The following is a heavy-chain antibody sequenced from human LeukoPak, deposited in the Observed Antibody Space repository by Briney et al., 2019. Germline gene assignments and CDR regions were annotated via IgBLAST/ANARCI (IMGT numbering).Heavy chain of an antibody. D-gene: IGHD3-10*01. CDR3: ARDRGPEMNYYYYYGMDV. Sequence: GSSVTVSCKASGGTFSSYAISWVRQAPGQGLEWMGGIIPIFGTANYAQKFQGRVTITADESTSTAYMELSSLRSEDTAVYYCARDRGPEMNYYYYYGMDVWGQGTTVTVSS. CDR1: GGTFSSYA. V-gene: IGHV1-69*01. J-gene: IGHJ6*02. CDR2: IIPIFGTA.